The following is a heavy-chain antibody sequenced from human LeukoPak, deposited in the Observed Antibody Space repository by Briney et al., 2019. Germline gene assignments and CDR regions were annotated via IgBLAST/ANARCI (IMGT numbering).Heavy chain of an antibody. Sequence: SETLSLTCTVSGGSISSYYWSWIRQPPGKGLEWIGYIYTSGSTNYDPPLKSRVTISVDTSKNQFSLKLSSVTAADTAVYYCARGVHLYTDYYYYYMDVWGKGTTVTVSS. D-gene: IGHD1-1*01. CDR3: ARGVHLYTDYYYYYMDV. CDR2: IYTSGST. CDR1: GGSISSYY. J-gene: IGHJ6*03. V-gene: IGHV4-4*09.